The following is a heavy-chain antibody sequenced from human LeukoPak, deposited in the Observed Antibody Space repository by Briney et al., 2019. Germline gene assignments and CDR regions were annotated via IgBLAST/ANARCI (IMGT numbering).Heavy chain of an antibody. CDR2: ISWNSGSI. J-gene: IGHJ4*02. CDR1: GFTFSSHS. V-gene: IGHV3-9*01. Sequence: PGGSLRLSCAASGFTFSSHSMNWVRQAPGKGLEWVSGISWNSGSIGYADSVKGRFTISRDNAKNSLYLQMNSLRAEDTALYYCAKDRSGWYEGLFDYWGQGTLVTVSS. CDR3: AKDRSGWYEGLFDY. D-gene: IGHD6-19*01.